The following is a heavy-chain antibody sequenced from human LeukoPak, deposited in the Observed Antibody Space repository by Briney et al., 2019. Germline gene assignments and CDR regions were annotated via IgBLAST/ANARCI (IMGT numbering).Heavy chain of an antibody. D-gene: IGHD3-9*01. J-gene: IGHJ6*02. CDR2: INHSGST. Sequence: SETLSLTCAVYGGSFSGYYWSWIRQPPGKGLEWIGEINHSGSTNYNPSLKSRVTISVDTSKNQFSLRLSSVTAADTAVYYCARGSSRYFDWLLSSGSMDVWGQGTTVTVSS. CDR3: ARGSSRYFDWLLSSGSMDV. CDR1: GGSFSGYY. V-gene: IGHV4-34*01.